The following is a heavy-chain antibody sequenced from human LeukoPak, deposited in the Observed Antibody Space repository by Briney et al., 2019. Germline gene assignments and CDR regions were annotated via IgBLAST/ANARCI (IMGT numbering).Heavy chain of an antibody. Sequence: ASVKVSCKASGGTFSSYAISWVRQAPGQGLEWMGGIIPIFGTANYAQKFQGRVTITADESTSTAYMELSSLRSEDTAVYYCARRPPAAPRVYYYYMDVWGKGTTVTVSS. CDR2: IIPIFGTA. D-gene: IGHD2-2*01. V-gene: IGHV1-69*13. CDR1: GGTFSSYA. CDR3: ARRPPAAPRVYYYYMDV. J-gene: IGHJ6*03.